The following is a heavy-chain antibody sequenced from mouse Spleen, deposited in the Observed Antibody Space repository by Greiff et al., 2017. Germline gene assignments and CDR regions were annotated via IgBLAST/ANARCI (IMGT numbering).Heavy chain of an antibody. CDR3: ARPLVIAY. CDR2: ISSGSSTI. CDR1: GFTFSDYG. J-gene: IGHJ3*01. D-gene: IGHD2-5*01. Sequence: EVKLMESGGGSVKPGGSLKLSCAASGFTFSDYGMHWVRQAPEKGLEWVAYISSGSSTIYYADTVKGRFTISRDNAKNTLFLQMTSLRSEDTAMYYCARPLVIAYWGQGTLVTVSA. V-gene: IGHV5-17*01.